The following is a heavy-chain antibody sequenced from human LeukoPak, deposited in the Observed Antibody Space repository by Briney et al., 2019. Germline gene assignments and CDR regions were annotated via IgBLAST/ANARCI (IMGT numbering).Heavy chain of an antibody. J-gene: IGHJ4*02. D-gene: IGHD1-1*01. Sequence: GGSLRLSCAASGFTFSSYSMNWVRQAPGKGLEWVSYISGSSSNIYYPDSVKGRFTISRDNAKNSLFLQMNSLRAEDTAVYYCARERPTTTAFDYWGQGTLVTVSS. V-gene: IGHV3-21*01. CDR2: ISGSSSNI. CDR3: ARERPTTTAFDY. CDR1: GFTFSSYS.